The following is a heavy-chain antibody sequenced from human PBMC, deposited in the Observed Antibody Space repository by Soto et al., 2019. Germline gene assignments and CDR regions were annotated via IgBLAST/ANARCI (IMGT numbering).Heavy chain of an antibody. D-gene: IGHD3-9*01. CDR1: GFTFSSYA. Sequence: QVQLVESGGGVVQPGRSLRLSCAASGFTFSSYAMHWVRQAPGKGLEWVAVISYDGSNKYYADSVKGRFTISRDNTKNSLYLQMNSVRAEDTAVYYCARGDYFDRRFDFWGQGALVTVSS. V-gene: IGHV3-30-3*01. CDR3: ARGDYFDRRFDF. CDR2: ISYDGSNK. J-gene: IGHJ4*02.